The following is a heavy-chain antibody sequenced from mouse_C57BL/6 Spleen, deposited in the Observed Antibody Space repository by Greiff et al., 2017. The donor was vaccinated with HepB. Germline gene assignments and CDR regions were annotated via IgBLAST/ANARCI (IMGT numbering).Heavy chain of an antibody. CDR2: INYDGSST. CDR1: GFTFSDYY. Sequence: EVQLMESEGGLVQPGSSMKLSCTASGFTFSDYYMAWVRQVPEKGLEWVANINYDGSSTYYLDSLKSRFIISRDNAKNILYLQMSSLKSEDTATYYCARDTYYYGSSYAWAMDYWGQGTSVTVSS. V-gene: IGHV5-16*01. J-gene: IGHJ4*01. D-gene: IGHD1-1*01. CDR3: ARDTYYYGSSYAWAMDY.